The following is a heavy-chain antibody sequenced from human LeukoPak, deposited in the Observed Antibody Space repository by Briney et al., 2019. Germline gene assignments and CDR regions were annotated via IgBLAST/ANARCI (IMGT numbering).Heavy chain of an antibody. Sequence: PGGSLRLSYAASGFTFSSYGMHWVRQAPGKGLEWVAVIWYDGSNKYYADSVKGRFTISRDNSKNTLYLQMNSLRAEDTAVYYCAKDLGDILTGYYDYYYYYGMDVWGQGTTVTVSS. D-gene: IGHD3-9*01. V-gene: IGHV3-30*02. CDR1: GFTFSSYG. CDR3: AKDLGDILTGYYDYYYYYGMDV. J-gene: IGHJ6*02. CDR2: IWYDGSNK.